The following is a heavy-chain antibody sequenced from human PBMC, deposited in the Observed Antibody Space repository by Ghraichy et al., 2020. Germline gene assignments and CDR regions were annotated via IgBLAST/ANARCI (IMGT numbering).Heavy chain of an antibody. D-gene: IGHD5-12*01. CDR2: IYYSGST. Sequence: SETLSLTCTVSGGSISSSSYYWGWIRQPPGKGLEWIGSIYYSGSTYYNPSLKSRVTISVDTSKNQFSLKLSSVTAADTAVYYCASGIMSGYSGYEQFDYWGQGTLVTVSS. CDR1: GGSISSSSYY. CDR3: ASGIMSGYSGYEQFDY. J-gene: IGHJ4*02. V-gene: IGHV4-39*01.